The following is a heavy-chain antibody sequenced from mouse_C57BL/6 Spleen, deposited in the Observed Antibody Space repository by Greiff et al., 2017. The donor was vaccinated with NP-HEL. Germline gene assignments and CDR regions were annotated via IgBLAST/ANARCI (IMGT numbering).Heavy chain of an antibody. Sequence: QVQLQQPGAELVMPGASVKLSCKASGYTFTSYWMHWVKQRPGQGLEWIGEIDPSDSYTNYNQKFKGKFTLTVDKSSSTAYMQLSSLTSEDSAVYYCARSAQATGHYFDYWGQGTTLTVSS. J-gene: IGHJ2*01. D-gene: IGHD3-2*02. CDR2: IDPSDSYT. CDR1: GYTFTSYW. V-gene: IGHV1-69*01. CDR3: ARSAQATGHYFDY.